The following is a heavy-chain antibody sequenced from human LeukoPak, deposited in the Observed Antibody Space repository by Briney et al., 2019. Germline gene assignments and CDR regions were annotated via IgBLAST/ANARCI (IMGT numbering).Heavy chain of an antibody. Sequence: GGSLRLSCAASGFTFSSYGIHWVRQAPGKGLEWVSSISSSSSYIYSADSLKGRFTISRDNAKNSLFLQMNSLRAEDTAVYYCARVPSPGYSYGHPYYFDYWGQGTLVTVSS. CDR2: ISSSSSYI. CDR3: ARVPSPGYSYGHPYYFDY. J-gene: IGHJ4*02. CDR1: GFTFSSYG. V-gene: IGHV3-21*01. D-gene: IGHD5-18*01.